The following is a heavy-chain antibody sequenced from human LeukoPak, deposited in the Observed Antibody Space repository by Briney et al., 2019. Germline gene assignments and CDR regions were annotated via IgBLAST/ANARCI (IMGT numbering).Heavy chain of an antibody. D-gene: IGHD5-18*01. V-gene: IGHV4-4*02. Sequence: SGTLSLTCAVSGGSISSSNWWSWVRQPPGKGLEWIGEIYRSGSTYYNPSLKSRVTISVDTSKNQFSLKLSSVTAADTAVYYCARGNTAMVPFDYWGQGTLVTVSS. CDR3: ARGNTAMVPFDY. CDR2: IYRSGST. J-gene: IGHJ4*02. CDR1: GGSISSSNW.